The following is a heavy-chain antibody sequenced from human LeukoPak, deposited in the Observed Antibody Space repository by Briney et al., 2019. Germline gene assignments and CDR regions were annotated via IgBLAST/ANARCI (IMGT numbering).Heavy chain of an antibody. V-gene: IGHV4-34*01. CDR3: ASAYSYGWRDY. J-gene: IGHJ4*02. D-gene: IGHD5-18*01. CDR2: INHSGST. CDR1: GGSFSGYY. Sequence: SETLSLTRAVYGGSFSGYYWSWIRQPPGKGLEWIGEINHSGSTNYNPSLKSRVTISVDTSKNQFSLKLSSVTAADTAVYYCASAYSYGWRDYWGQGTLVTVSS.